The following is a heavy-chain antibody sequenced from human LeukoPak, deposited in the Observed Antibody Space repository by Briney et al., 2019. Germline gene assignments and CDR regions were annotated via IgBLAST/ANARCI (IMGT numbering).Heavy chain of an antibody. CDR1: GFTFSSYS. V-gene: IGHV3-21*01. Sequence: GGSLRLSCAASGFTFSSYSMNWVRQAPGKGLEWVSSISSSSSYIYYADSVKGRFTISRDNAKNSLYLQMNSLRAEDTAVYYCARSAGSHTALDIWGQGTMVTVSS. CDR3: ARSAGSHTALDI. CDR2: ISSSSSYI. J-gene: IGHJ3*02. D-gene: IGHD3-10*01.